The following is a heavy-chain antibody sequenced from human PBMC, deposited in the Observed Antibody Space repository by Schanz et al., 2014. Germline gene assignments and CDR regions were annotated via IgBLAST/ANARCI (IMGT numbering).Heavy chain of an antibody. Sequence: EVQLVESGGGLVQPGRSLRLSCVASGFTFSSYAMSWVRQAPGKGLEWVSSISSGGNPYYANSVKGRFGISRDNSENTLYLQMSSLRVEDTAVYYCAKDPRGDKNDRAYYFDYWGQGTLVSVSS. D-gene: IGHD3-10*01. CDR3: AKDPRGDKNDRAYYFDY. CDR1: GFTFSSYA. J-gene: IGHJ4*02. CDR2: ISSGGNP. V-gene: IGHV3-23*04.